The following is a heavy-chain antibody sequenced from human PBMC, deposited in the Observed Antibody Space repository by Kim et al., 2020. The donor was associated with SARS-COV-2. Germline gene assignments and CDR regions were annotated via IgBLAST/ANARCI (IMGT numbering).Heavy chain of an antibody. CDR2: IKEDGSEK. V-gene: IGHV3-7*01. CDR1: GFTFSSYW. CDR3: AGDCWMGYYYYGMDV. Sequence: GGSLRLSCAASGFTFSSYWMSWVRQAPGKGLEWVANIKEDGSEKYYVDSVKGRFTISRDNAKNSLYLQMNSLRAEDTAVYYCAGDCWMGYYYYGMDVWGQGTTVTVSS. D-gene: IGHD3-3*01. J-gene: IGHJ6*02.